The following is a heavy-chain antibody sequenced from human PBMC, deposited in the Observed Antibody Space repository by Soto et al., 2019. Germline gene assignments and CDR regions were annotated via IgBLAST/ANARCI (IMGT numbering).Heavy chain of an antibody. CDR2: INPNSGGT. CDR3: AQTFDCSGGSCYSVPFDY. CDR1: GYTFTGYY. J-gene: IGHJ4*02. D-gene: IGHD2-15*01. V-gene: IGHV1-2*02. Sequence: GASVKVSCKASGYTFTGYYMHWVRQAPGQGLEWMGWINPNSGGTSYAQKFQGRVTMTRDTSISTAYMELSRLRSDDTAVYYCAQTFDCSGGSCYSVPFDYWGQGTLVTSPQ.